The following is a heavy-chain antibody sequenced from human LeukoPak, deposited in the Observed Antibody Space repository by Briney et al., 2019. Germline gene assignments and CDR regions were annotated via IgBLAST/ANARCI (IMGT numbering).Heavy chain of an antibody. CDR3: ARRYNWNDRWD. Sequence: SETLSLTCTVSGVSISSTNYYWGWLRQPPGKGLEWIGSIYYSGSTYYNPSLKSRLTISLDTSKNQFSLRLSSVTAADTAFYYCARRYNWNDRWDWGQGTLVTVSP. CDR1: GVSISSTNYY. CDR2: IYYSGST. J-gene: IGHJ4*02. V-gene: IGHV4-39*07. D-gene: IGHD1-1*01.